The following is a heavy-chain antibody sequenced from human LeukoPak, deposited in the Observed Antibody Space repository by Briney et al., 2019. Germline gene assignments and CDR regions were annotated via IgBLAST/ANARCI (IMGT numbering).Heavy chain of an antibody. V-gene: IGHV3-21*01. D-gene: IGHD1-1*01. CDR3: ARVNPGTTVANY. Sequence: PGGSLRLSCAASGFTFSSYSMNWVRQAPGKGLEWVSPISSSSSYIYYADSVKGRFTISRDNAKNTLYLQMTSLRAEDTAVYYCARVNPGTTVANYWGQGTLVTVSS. CDR1: GFTFSSYS. CDR2: ISSSSSYI. J-gene: IGHJ4*02.